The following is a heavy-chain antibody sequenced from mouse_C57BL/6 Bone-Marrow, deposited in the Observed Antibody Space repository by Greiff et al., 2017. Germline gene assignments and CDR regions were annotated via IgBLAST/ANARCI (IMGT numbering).Heavy chain of an antibody. V-gene: IGHV8-12*01. Sequence: QVTLKVCGPGILQSSQTLSLTCSFSGFSLSTSGMGVSWIRQPSGKGLEWLAHIYWDDDKRYNPSLKSRLTISKDTSRNQVFLKITSVDTADTATYYCARTYYSNPFAYWGQGTLVTVSA. CDR3: ARTYYSNPFAY. J-gene: IGHJ3*01. CDR1: GFSLSTSGMG. CDR2: IYWDDDK. D-gene: IGHD2-5*01.